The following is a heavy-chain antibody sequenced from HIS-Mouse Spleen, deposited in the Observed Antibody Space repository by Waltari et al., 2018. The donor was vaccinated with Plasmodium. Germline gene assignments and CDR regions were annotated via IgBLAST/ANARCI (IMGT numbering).Heavy chain of an antibody. J-gene: IGHJ3*02. CDR2: ISGSGGST. Sequence: APGKGLEWVSAISGSGGSTYYADSVKGRFTISRDNSKNTLYLQMNSLRAEDTAVYYCAKSGSYYAFDIWGQGTMVTVSS. D-gene: IGHD1-26*01. V-gene: IGHV3-23*01. CDR3: AKSGSYYAFDI.